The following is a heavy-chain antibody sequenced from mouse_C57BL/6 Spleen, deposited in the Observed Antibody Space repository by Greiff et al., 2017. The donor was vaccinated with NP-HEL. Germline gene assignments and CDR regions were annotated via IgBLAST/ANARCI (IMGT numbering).Heavy chain of an antibody. CDR3: ARHYGSSYAYFDY. Sequence: VQLQQPGAELVRPGSSVKLSCKASGYTFTSYWMHWVKQRPIQGLEWIGNIDPSDSETHYNQKFKDKATLTVDKSSSTAYMQLSSLTSEDSAVYYCARHYGSSYAYFDYWGQGTTLTVSS. V-gene: IGHV1-52*01. J-gene: IGHJ2*01. CDR1: GYTFTSYW. CDR2: IDPSDSET. D-gene: IGHD1-1*01.